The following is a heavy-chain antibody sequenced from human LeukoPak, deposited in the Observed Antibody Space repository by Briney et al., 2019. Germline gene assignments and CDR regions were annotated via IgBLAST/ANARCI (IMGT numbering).Heavy chain of an antibody. V-gene: IGHV4-4*07. CDR1: GGSISSYY. D-gene: IGHD5-24*01. Sequence: PSETLSLTCTVSGGSISSYYWSWIRQPAGKGLEWIGRIYTSGSTNYNPSLKSRVTISVDTSKNQFSLRLSSVTAADTAVYYCASTRRDGYPFDYWGQGTLVTVSS. CDR2: IYTSGST. CDR3: ASTRRDGYPFDY. J-gene: IGHJ4*02.